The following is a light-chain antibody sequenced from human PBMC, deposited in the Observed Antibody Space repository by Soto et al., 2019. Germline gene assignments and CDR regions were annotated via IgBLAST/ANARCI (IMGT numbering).Light chain of an antibody. V-gene: IGKV3-15*01. J-gene: IGKJ1*01. Sequence: EIVMTQSPATLSVSPGERATLSCRVSQSVTTNLAWYQQNPGQAPRLLIYAASTRATGIPARFSGSGSGTEFTLTISNLQSEDFAVYYCQQYNNWPWTFGQGTKVEIK. CDR3: QQYNNWPWT. CDR2: AAS. CDR1: QSVTTN.